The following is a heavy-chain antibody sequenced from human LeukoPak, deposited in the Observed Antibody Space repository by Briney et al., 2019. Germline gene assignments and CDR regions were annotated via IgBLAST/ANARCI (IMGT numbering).Heavy chain of an antibody. CDR2: ISYSGTP. D-gene: IGHD4-17*01. V-gene: IGHV4-30-4*08. J-gene: IGHJ4*02. Sequence: PSETLSLTCNVSGGSINTANYYWTWIRQPPGKVLEWIGYISYSGTPYYNPSLNSLLTISLDTSKNQFSPRLNSVTAADTAMYYCARDRYGDFEDYWGQGTLVTVSS. CDR3: ARDRYGDFEDY. CDR1: GGSINTANYY.